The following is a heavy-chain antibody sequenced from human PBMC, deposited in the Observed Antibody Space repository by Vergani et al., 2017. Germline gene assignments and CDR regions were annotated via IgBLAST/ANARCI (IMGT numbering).Heavy chain of an antibody. CDR2: IGTAGDT. V-gene: IGHV3-13*01. J-gene: IGHJ6*03. Sequence: EVQLLESGGGLVQPGGSLRLSCAASGFTFSSYDMHWVRQATGKGLEWVSAIGTAGDTYYPGSVKGRFTISRENAKNSLYLQMNSLRAGDTAVYYCARAIELETTYCMDVWGKGTTVTVSS. CDR1: GFTFSSYD. D-gene: IGHD1-1*01. CDR3: ARAIELETTYCMDV.